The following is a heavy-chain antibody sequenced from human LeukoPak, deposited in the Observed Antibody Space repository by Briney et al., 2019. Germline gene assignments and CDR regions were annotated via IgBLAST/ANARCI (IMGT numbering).Heavy chain of an antibody. V-gene: IGHV1-46*01. Sequence: GASVKVSCKASGYTFTSYYMHWVRQAPGQGLEWMGIINPSGGSTSYAQKFQGRVTMTRDTSTSTVYMELSSLRSEDTAVYYCAREDDYGDYVEGYYFDYWGQGTLVTVSS. CDR2: INPSGGST. J-gene: IGHJ4*02. CDR3: AREDDYGDYVEGYYFDY. CDR1: GYTFTSYY. D-gene: IGHD4-17*01.